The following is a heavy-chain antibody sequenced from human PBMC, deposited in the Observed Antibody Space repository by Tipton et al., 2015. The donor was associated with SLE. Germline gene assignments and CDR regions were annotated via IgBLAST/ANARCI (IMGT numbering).Heavy chain of an antibody. V-gene: IGHV3-48*01. CDR3: ARDSEWDPYYFDY. CDR2: ISSSSSTI. CDR1: GFTFSSYS. D-gene: IGHD1-26*01. Sequence: GSLRLSCAASGFTFSSYSMNWVRQAPGKGLEWVSYISSSSSTIYYADSVKGRFTISRDNAKNSLYLQMNSLRAEDTAVYYCARDSEWDPYYFDYWGQGTLVTVSS. J-gene: IGHJ4*02.